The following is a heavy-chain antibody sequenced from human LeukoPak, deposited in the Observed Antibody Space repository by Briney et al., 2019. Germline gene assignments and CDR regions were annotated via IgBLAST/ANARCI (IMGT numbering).Heavy chain of an antibody. CDR3: VRVYTSDGSSSQTLDY. Sequence: GGSLRLSCAASGFSFSDYYMAWVRQVPGKGLEWVGRTRKKTNDYTTEYAAFAKGRFTISRDDSNNSVYLQMNSLKSGDTAVYYCVRVYTSDGSSSQTLDYWGQGTLVTVSS. V-gene: IGHV3-72*01. CDR2: TRKKTNDYTT. D-gene: IGHD5-12*01. CDR1: GFSFSDYY. J-gene: IGHJ4*02.